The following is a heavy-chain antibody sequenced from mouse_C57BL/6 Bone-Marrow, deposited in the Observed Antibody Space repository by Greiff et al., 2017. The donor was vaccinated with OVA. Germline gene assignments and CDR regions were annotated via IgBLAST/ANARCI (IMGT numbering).Heavy chain of an antibody. CDR2: INPSSGYT. CDR1: GYTFTSYK. J-gene: IGHJ4*01. Sequence: VQLQQSGAELARPGASVKMSCKASGYTFTSYKMHWVKQRPGQGLEWIGYINPSSGYTKYNQKFKDKATLTADKSSSTAYMQLSSLTSEDSAVYYCARSSWDVYYYAMDYWGQGTSVTVSS. V-gene: IGHV1-4*01. CDR3: ARSSWDVYYYAMDY. D-gene: IGHD4-1*01.